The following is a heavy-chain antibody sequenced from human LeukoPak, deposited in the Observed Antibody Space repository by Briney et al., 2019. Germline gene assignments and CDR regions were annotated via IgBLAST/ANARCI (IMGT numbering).Heavy chain of an antibody. J-gene: IGHJ6*02. CDR3: ARRGYYGSGSYYSGGMDV. Sequence: SDTLSLTCTVSGGSISSSSYYWGWIRQPPGKGLEWIGSIYYSGCTYYNPSLKSRVTISVDTSKNQSSLKLSSVTAADTAVYYCARRGYYGSGSYYSGGMDVWGQGTTVTVSS. V-gene: IGHV4-39*01. CDR1: GGSISSSSYY. D-gene: IGHD3-10*01. CDR2: IYYSGCT.